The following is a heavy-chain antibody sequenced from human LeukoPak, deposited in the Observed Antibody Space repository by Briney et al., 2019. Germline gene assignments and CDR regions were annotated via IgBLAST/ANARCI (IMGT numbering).Heavy chain of an antibody. CDR1: GASISSYY. J-gene: IGHJ4*02. CDR3: ARACGSYVAADQYGY. D-gene: IGHD3-16*01. Sequence: PSETLSLTCTVSGASISSYYWSWIRQPPGKGLEWIGYIYYSGTTNYNPSLKSRVTISVDTSKNQFSLKLSSVTAADTAVYYCARACGSYVAADQYGYWGQGTLVTVSS. V-gene: IGHV4-59*01. CDR2: IYYSGTT.